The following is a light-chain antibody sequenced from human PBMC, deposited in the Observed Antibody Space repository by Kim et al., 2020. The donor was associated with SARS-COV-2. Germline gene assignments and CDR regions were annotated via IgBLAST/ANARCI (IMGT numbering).Light chain of an antibody. CDR1: ENIGTW. J-gene: IGKJ2*01. CDR3: QHVSRFPYT. CDR2: LAS. Sequence: ASVGDRVTITCRASENIGTWLAWYQQKPGRTPSLLVYLASTLESGVPTRFSCTGSGTEFSLSITSLQPDDFATYYCQHVSRFPYTFGQGTKLEI. V-gene: IGKV1-5*03.